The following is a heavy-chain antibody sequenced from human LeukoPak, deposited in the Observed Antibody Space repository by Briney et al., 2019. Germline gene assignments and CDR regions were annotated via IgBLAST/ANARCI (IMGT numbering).Heavy chain of an antibody. CDR1: GYTFTSYD. CDR2: MNPNSGNT. J-gene: IGHJ6*03. Sequence: GASVKVSCRASGYTFTSYDINWMRQAPGQGLEWVGWMNPNSGNTAYAQNFQGRVTITSNTSISTAYMDLTSLRSEDTAVYYCARRAVGNSYYSYMDVWGKGTTVTVSS. CDR3: ARRAVGNSYYSYMDV. V-gene: IGHV1-8*01. D-gene: IGHD6-19*01.